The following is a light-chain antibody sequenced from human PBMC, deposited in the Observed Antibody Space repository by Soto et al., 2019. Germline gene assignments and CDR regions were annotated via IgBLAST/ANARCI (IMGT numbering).Light chain of an antibody. J-gene: IGKJ3*01. CDR3: QQRET. CDR1: QAIHSY. V-gene: IGKV1-39*01. CDR2: ATS. Sequence: DIPMTQSPSSLSASVGDRVTITCRASQAIHSYLNWYQQKPGKAPNLLIFATSTLQSGVPARFSGSGSGTDFTLTISSLQPEDFATYYCQQRETFGPGTKVDI.